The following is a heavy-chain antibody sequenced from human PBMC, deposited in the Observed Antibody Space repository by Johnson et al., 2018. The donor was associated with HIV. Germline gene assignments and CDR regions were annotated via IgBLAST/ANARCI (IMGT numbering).Heavy chain of an antibody. CDR1: GFTFSSYG. V-gene: IGHV3-33*06. D-gene: IGHD3-22*01. Sequence: QVQLVESGGGVVQPGRSLRLSCAASGFTFSSYGMHWVRQAPGKGLEWVAVIWYDGSNTYYADSVKGRFTISRDSSKNTLYLQMNSLRAEDTAVYYCAKGRYYDSTLFLGERGFDMWGQGTMVTVSS. J-gene: IGHJ3*02. CDR3: AKGRYYDSTLFLGERGFDM. CDR2: IWYDGSNT.